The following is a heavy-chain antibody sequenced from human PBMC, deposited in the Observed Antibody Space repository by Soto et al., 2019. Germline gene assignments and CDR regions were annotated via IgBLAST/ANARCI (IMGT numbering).Heavy chain of an antibody. J-gene: IGHJ6*02. CDR3: ARLNVMLIESYFYAVDV. CDR1: GFSLSNVRMG. V-gene: IGHV2-26*01. Sequence: QVTLKESGPVLVKPTETLTLTCTVSGFSLSNVRMGVSWIRQPPGKALEWLAHIFSNDDKSYNTSLKRRLTISKDTSSSQVVLTMNNMNPVGTATYFCARLNVMLIESYFYAVDVWGQGTTVTVSS. CDR2: IFSNDDK. D-gene: IGHD3-10*01.